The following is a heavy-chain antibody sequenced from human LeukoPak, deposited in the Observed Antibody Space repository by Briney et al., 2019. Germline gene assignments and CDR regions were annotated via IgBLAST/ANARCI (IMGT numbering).Heavy chain of an antibody. CDR2: ITPIPGIT. J-gene: IGHJ4*02. CDR3: SRLLGGVYTGAYCFDY. D-gene: IGHD3-16*01. Sequence: SVKVSCKASGGIFSSYTFNWVRQAPGQGLEWMGRITPIPGITNYAETFQGRVTLTADTSTSTLSMELSSLRSEDTAVAYCSRLLGGVYTGAYCFDYWGQGTLVTVSS. V-gene: IGHV1-69*02. CDR1: GGIFSSYT.